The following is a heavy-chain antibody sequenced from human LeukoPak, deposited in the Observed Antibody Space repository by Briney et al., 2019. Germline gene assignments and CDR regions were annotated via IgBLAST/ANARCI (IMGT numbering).Heavy chain of an antibody. D-gene: IGHD3-9*01. J-gene: IGHJ6*02. V-gene: IGHV4-34*01. CDR1: GGSFSGYY. CDR3: ARGEGVLRYFDWLSDV. Sequence: SETLSLTCAVYGGSFSGYYWSWIRQPPGKGLEWIWEINHSGSTNYNPSLKSRVTISVDTSKNQFSLKLSSVTAADTAVYYCARGEGVLRYFDWLSDVWGQGTTVTVSS. CDR2: INHSGST.